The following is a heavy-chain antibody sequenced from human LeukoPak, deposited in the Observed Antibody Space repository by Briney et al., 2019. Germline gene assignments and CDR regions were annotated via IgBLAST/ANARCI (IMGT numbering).Heavy chain of an antibody. CDR3: ARSPGGGFDI. Sequence: SETLSLTCTVSGGSISSYYWSWIRQTPGKGLELIGYIYYSGTTNYNPSLNSRVSISVDTSKKQFSLKLSSVTSADTAVYYCARSPGGGFDIWGQGTMVTVSS. V-gene: IGHV4-59*01. D-gene: IGHD2-15*01. J-gene: IGHJ3*02. CDR2: IYYSGTT. CDR1: GGSISSYY.